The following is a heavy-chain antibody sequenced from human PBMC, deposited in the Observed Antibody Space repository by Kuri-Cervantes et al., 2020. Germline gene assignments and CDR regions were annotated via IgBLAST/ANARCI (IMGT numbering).Heavy chain of an antibody. J-gene: IGHJ5*02. D-gene: IGHD5-12*01. CDR1: GGSISSGGYY. Sequence: SETLSLTCTVSGGSISSGGYYWSWIRQHPGKGLEWIGYIYYSGSTYYNPSLKSLVTISVDTSKNQFSLKLSSVTAADTAVYYCAGQVATILDWFDPWGQGTLVTVSS. V-gene: IGHV4-31*01. CDR2: IYYSGST. CDR3: AGQVATILDWFDP.